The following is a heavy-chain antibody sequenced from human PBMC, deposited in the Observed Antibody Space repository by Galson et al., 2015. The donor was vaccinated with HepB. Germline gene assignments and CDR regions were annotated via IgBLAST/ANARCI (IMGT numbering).Heavy chain of an antibody. CDR2: IRYDGSIK. CDR3: ARNTPSSGYHGLHY. CDR1: GFTFSNYG. D-gene: IGHD5-12*01. Sequence: SPRLSCAASGFTFSNYGMHWVRQAPGKGLEWVAYIRYDGSIKYYADSVKGRFTISRDNSKNTLYLQMNSLRAEDTAVYYCARNTPSSGYHGLHYGGQGTLVTVSS. J-gene: IGHJ4*02. V-gene: IGHV3-30*02.